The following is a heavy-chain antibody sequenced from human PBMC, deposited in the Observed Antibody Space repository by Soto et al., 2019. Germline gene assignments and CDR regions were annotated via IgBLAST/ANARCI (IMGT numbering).Heavy chain of an antibody. D-gene: IGHD5-12*01. CDR2: IYHSGST. J-gene: IGHJ4*02. CDR1: GGSISSGGYS. CDR3: ARDKDGYGTRQYYFDY. Sequence: PSETLSLTCAVSGGSISSGGYSWSWIRQPPGKGLEWIGYIYHSGSTYYNPSLKSRVTVSVDTSKNQFSLKLSSVTAADTAVYYCARDKDGYGTRQYYFDYWGQGTLVTVSS. V-gene: IGHV4-30-2*01.